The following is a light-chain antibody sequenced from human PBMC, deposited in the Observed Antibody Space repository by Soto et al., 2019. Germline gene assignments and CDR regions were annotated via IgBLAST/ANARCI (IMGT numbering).Light chain of an antibody. V-gene: IGKV3-20*01. CDR2: GSS. CDR1: QNIDNIY. J-gene: IGKJ1*01. Sequence: EIVLTQSPGTLSLSPGEGATLSCRASQNIDNIYIAWYQQKPRRAPRLLIYGSSSRATDIPDRFSGSGSGTDFTLTISTLEPEDFAIYYCQQYGYSRTFGQGTKVDIK. CDR3: QQYGYSRT.